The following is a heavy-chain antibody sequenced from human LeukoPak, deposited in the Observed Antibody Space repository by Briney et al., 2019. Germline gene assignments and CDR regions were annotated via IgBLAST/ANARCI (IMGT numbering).Heavy chain of an antibody. CDR2: ISGSGGST. CDR3: AKEIAAAAYFDY. Sequence: GGSLRLSCGAPGFTFSDYAMSWVRQAPGKGLEWVSGISGSGGSTYCADSVKGRFTISRDNSKNALYLQMNSLRAEDTAIYYCAKEIAAAAYFDYWGQGTLVTVSS. CDR1: GFTFSDYA. V-gene: IGHV3-23*01. D-gene: IGHD6-13*01. J-gene: IGHJ4*02.